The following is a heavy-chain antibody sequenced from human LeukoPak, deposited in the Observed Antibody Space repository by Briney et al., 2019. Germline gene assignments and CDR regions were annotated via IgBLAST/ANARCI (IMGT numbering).Heavy chain of an antibody. Sequence: SETLSLTCTVSGGSISSGGYYWSWIRQPPGKGLEWIGYIYHSGSTYYNPSLKSRVTISVDTSKNQFSLKLSSVTAADTAVYYCARDFPKLVRPSGAFDIWGQGTMVTVSS. J-gene: IGHJ3*02. CDR2: IYHSGST. CDR3: ARDFPKLVRPSGAFDI. V-gene: IGHV4-30-2*01. D-gene: IGHD6-13*01. CDR1: GGSISSGGYY.